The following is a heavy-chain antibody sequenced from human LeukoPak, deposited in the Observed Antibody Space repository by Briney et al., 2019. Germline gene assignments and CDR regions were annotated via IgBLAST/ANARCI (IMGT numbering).Heavy chain of an antibody. CDR1: GGSFSGSY. J-gene: IGHJ4*02. V-gene: IGHV4-34*01. CDR3: AGSGHYSGTSGYYLR. CDR2: INHSGST. D-gene: IGHD3-22*01. Sequence: SETLSLTCAVYGGSFSGSYWTWIRQPPGKGLEWIGEINHSGSTNYNPSLKSRVTISPDTSKNQFSLKLSSVTAADTAVYYCAGSGHYSGTSGYYLRWGQGTLVTVSS.